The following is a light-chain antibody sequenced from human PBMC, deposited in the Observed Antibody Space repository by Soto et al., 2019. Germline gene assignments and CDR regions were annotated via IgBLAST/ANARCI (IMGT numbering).Light chain of an antibody. CDR2: DDT. V-gene: IGLV1-40*01. CDR3: QSYDKSVGGPYVV. CDR1: SSNIGAGYG. J-gene: IGLJ2*01. Sequence: QSVLTQSPSVSGAPGQRVFISCTGSSSNIGAGYGVHWYQQLPGRAPELLFYDDTNRPFGVPDRVDGSKSGTSASLAITGVEAEDEADYYCQSYDKSVGGPYVVFGGGTKLTVL.